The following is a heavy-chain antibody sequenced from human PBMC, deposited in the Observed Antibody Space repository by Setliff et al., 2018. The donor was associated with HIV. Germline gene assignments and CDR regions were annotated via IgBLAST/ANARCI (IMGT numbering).Heavy chain of an antibody. CDR3: VGIYADYSYYLDV. V-gene: IGHV4-61*02. D-gene: IGHD4-17*01. CDR1: GGSINSANYY. J-gene: IGHJ6*03. Sequence: PSETLSLTCTDSGGSINSANYYWSWIRLPAGKGLEWVGRIYASGNTNYNPSLQSRVTILIDPSKNQFSLRLSSVTAADTAIYYCVGIYADYSYYLDVWGKGTTVTVSS. CDR2: IYASGNT.